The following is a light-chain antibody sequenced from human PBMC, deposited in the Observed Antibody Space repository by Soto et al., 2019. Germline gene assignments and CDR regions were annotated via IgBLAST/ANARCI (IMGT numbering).Light chain of an antibody. V-gene: IGLV2-14*03. CDR3: NSFTTTNTYV. Sequence: QSALTQPASVSGSPGQSITISCTGASSDVGGFDHVSWYQQHPGKVPRLLIYDVSSRPSGVSDRFSGSKSGNTASRTISGLQAEDEADYYCNSFTTTNTYVFGTGTKVTVL. CDR1: SSDVGGFDH. J-gene: IGLJ1*01. CDR2: DVS.